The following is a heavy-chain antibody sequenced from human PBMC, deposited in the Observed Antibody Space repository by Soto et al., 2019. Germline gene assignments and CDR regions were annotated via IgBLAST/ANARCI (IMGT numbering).Heavy chain of an antibody. J-gene: IGHJ4*02. CDR1: GFTLSGHW. V-gene: IGHV3-74*01. D-gene: IGHD3-3*01. CDR2: IDINGRGT. CDR3: ATVLEL. Sequence: EMQLVESGGGLVQPGGSLRLSCAASGFTLSGHWIHWVRQAPGKGLEWVSRIDINGRGTSYADSVKGRFTISPDNAKSTLYLDMNSLRAEDTGVYYCATVLELWGQGTLVTVSS.